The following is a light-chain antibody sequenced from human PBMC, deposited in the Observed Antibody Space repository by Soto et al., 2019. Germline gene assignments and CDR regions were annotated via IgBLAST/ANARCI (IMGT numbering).Light chain of an antibody. CDR3: QQYGNSPLT. Sequence: ETVLTQSPGTLSLSPGERATLSCRASRSVSTFLAWYQQRPGQAPRLLIYGASSRATGIPDRFSGSGSVTDFTLTVSILEPEDFAVYYCQQYGNSPLTFGQGTKLEIK. J-gene: IGKJ2*01. CDR1: RSVSTF. V-gene: IGKV3-20*01. CDR2: GAS.